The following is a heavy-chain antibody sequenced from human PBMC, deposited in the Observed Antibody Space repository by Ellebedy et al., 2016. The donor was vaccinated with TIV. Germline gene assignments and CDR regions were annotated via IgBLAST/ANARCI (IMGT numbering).Heavy chain of an antibody. CDR3: ARVWNWNDGPFDY. V-gene: IGHV1-69*13. J-gene: IGHJ4*02. Sequence: SVKVSCXASGGTFSSYAISWVRQAPGQGLEWMGGIIPIFGTANYAQKFQGRVTITADESTSTAYMELSSLRSEDTAVYYCARVWNWNDGPFDYWGQGTLVTVSS. D-gene: IGHD1-1*01. CDR1: GGTFSSYA. CDR2: IIPIFGTA.